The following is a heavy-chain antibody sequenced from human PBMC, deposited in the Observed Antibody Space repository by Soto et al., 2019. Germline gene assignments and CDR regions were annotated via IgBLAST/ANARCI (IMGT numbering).Heavy chain of an antibody. CDR3: ARELGVPDYYYMDV. CDR2: ISSSSSYI. J-gene: IGHJ6*03. V-gene: IGHV3-21*01. Sequence: EVQLVESGGGLVKPGGSLRLSCAASGFTFSSYSMNWVRQAPGKGLEWVSSISSSSSYIYYADSVKGRFTISRDNAKNSLYLQMNSLRAEDTAVYYCARELGVPDYYYMDVWGKGTTVTVSS. CDR1: GFTFSSYS. D-gene: IGHD3-16*01.